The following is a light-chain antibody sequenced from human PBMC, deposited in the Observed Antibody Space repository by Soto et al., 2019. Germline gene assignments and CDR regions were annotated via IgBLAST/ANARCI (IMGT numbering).Light chain of an antibody. CDR2: LGS. Sequence: DIVMTQSPLSLPVTALGPASISCXSSQSLLHSNGYNYLDWYLQRPGQSPQLLIYLGSNRASGVPDRFSGSGSGTDFTLKISRVEAEDVGVYYCMQPLQSWTFGQGTKVDIK. CDR3: MQPLQSWT. J-gene: IGKJ1*01. V-gene: IGKV2-28*01. CDR1: QSLLHSNGYNY.